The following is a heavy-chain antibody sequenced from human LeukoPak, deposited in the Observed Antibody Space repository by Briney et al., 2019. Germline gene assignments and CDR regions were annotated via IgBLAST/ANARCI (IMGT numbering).Heavy chain of an antibody. CDR3: ARDYYYDSSGYDY. V-gene: IGHV3-33*08. CDR1: GFTFSSYG. CDR2: IWYDGSNK. D-gene: IGHD3-22*01. Sequence: GGSLRLSCAASGFTFSSYGMHWVRQAPGKGLEWVAVIWYDGSNKYYADSVKDRFTISRDNSKNTLYLQMNSLRAEDTAVYYCARDYYYDSSGYDYWGQGTLVTVSS. J-gene: IGHJ4*02.